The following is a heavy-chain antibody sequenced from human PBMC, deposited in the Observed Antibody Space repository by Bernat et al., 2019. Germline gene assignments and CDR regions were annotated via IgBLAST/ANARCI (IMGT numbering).Heavy chain of an antibody. CDR2: IYSSGST. Sequence: QVQLQESGPGLVKPSQTLSLTCTVSGGSISSGNYYWSWIRQPPGKGLEWIGSIYSSGSTNYNPSLKSRVTISIDTSKNQFSLKLSSVTAADTAVYYCARAADPAQPWFDDWGQGTLVTVSS. D-gene: IGHD5-18*01. V-gene: IGHV4-61*02. CDR3: ARAADPAQPWFDD. CDR1: GGSISSGNYY. J-gene: IGHJ4*02.